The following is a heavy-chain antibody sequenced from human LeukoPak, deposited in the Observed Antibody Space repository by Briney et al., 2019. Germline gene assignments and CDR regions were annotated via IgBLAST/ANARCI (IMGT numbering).Heavy chain of an antibody. CDR2: VHPDNSNT. J-gene: IGHJ5*02. V-gene: IGHV1-8*01. D-gene: IGHD1-1*01. CDR1: GCPFTKWA. CDR3: ATGPRNAP. Sequence: EASVKVSCKTSGCPFTKWAISWVRQAPGQGLEWLGWVHPDNSNTYYAQRFRDRITMSSDTSTTTACMEWSGLSSNVPAVYFCATGPRNAPGGQGPLVTVS.